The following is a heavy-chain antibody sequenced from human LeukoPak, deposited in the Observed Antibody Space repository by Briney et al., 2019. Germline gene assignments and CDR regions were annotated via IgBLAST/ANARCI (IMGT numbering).Heavy chain of an antibody. J-gene: IGHJ4*02. CDR1: GFTFSGYW. D-gene: IGHD7-27*01. V-gene: IGHV3-74*01. Sequence: GGSLRLSCAASGFTFSGYWMPWVRQAPGKGLVWVSRLSNDGTITDYADSVRGRFTISRDNAKNTLYLQMNSLRADDTAVYYCGKDYWGSVDYWGQGTLVTVSS. CDR2: LSNDGTIT. CDR3: GKDYWGSVDY.